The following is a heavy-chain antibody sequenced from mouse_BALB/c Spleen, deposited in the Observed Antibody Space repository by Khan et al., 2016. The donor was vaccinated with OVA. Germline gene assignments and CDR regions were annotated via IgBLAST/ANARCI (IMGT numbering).Heavy chain of an antibody. D-gene: IGHD1-1*02. CDR2: IWGGGST. CDR1: GFSLTDYG. J-gene: IGHJ4*01. V-gene: IGHV2-6-5*01. CDR3: AKGLWSYYFALDY. Sequence: QVQLKESGPGLVAPSQSLSITCTVSGFSLTDYGVSWIRQPPGKGLEWLGVIWGGGSTYFNSALKSRLSISKDNSKSQVFLKMNSLQTDDTAMYYCAKGLWSYYFALDYWGQGTSVTVSS.